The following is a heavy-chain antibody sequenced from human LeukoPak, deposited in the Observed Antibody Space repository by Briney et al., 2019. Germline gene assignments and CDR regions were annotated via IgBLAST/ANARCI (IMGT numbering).Heavy chain of an antibody. CDR2: IYYTGST. D-gene: IGHD4-17*01. J-gene: IGHJ4*02. Sequence: SETLSLTCTVSGGSISSNSYSWGWIRQPPGKGLEWIGSIYYTGSTYSNPSLKSRVTISVDTSKNQFSLKLSSVTAADTAVYYCARDSGDYFEDAGIGFDYWGQGTLVTVSS. CDR1: GGSISSNSYS. V-gene: IGHV4-39*07. CDR3: ARDSGDYFEDAGIGFDY.